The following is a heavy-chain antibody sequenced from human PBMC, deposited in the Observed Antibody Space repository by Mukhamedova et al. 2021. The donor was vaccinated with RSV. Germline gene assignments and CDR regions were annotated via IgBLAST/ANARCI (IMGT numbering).Heavy chain of an antibody. J-gene: IGHJ6*02. Sequence: GNTGYAQKFQGRVTMTRNTSISTAYMELSSLRSEDTAVYYCARRVSSSWYGEQNYGMDVWGQGTTVTVSS. D-gene: IGHD6-13*01. CDR2: GNT. V-gene: IGHV1-8*01. CDR3: ARRVSSSWYGEQNYGMDV.